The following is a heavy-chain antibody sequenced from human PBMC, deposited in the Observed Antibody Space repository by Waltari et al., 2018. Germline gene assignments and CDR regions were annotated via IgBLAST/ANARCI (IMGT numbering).Heavy chain of an antibody. Sequence: EVQMVESGGGLVKPGGSLRLSCAASGFSGRPNYMSWVRQAPGKGLEWVSVIYSDGSTHYADSVKGRFTISTDKSKDTLYLQMDRLRAEDTAVYYCASIAPTGTSRVYWGQGTLVTVSS. D-gene: IGHD6-13*01. CDR1: GFSGRPNY. V-gene: IGHV3-66*01. CDR3: ASIAPTGTSRVY. J-gene: IGHJ4*02. CDR2: IYSDGST.